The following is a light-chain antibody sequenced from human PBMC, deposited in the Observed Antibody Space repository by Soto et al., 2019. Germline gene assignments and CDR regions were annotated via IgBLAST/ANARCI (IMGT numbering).Light chain of an antibody. Sequence: QSVLTQPPSASGTPGQRVTVSCSGSSPNIASNTVNWYQQLPGTAPKLLIYSNDQRPSGVPDRFSASKSGTSASLAISGLQSEEEADYYCASWDDSLNGHVFGTGTKVTVL. J-gene: IGLJ1*01. CDR2: SND. CDR3: ASWDDSLNGHV. V-gene: IGLV1-44*01. CDR1: SPNIASNT.